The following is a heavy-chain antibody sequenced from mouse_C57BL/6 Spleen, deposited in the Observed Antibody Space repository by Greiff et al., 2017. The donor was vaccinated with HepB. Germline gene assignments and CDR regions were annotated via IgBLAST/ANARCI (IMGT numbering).Heavy chain of an antibody. D-gene: IGHD1-1*01. J-gene: IGHJ1*03. V-gene: IGHV5-4*01. CDR2: ISDGGSYT. CDR1: GFTFSSYA. Sequence: EVKLVESGGGLVKPGGSLKLSCAASGFTFSSYAMSWVRQTPEKRLEWVATISDGGSYTYYPDNVKGRFTISRDNAKNNLYLQMSHLKSEDTAMYYCARDGSSYWYCDVWGTGTTVTVSS. CDR3: ARDGSSYWYCDV.